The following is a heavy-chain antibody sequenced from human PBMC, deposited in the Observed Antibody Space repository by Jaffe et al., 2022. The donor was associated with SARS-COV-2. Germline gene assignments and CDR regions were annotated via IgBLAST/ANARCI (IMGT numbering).Heavy chain of an antibody. Sequence: EVQLVESGGGLVQPGRSLRLSCAASGFTFDDYAMHWVRQAPGKGLEWVSGISWNSGSIGYADSVKGRFTISRDNAKNSLYLQMNSLRAEDTALYYCAKGGGSGSYYANYYYYGMDVWGQGTTVTVSS. CDR2: ISWNSGSI. CDR1: GFTFDDYA. V-gene: IGHV3-9*01. J-gene: IGHJ6*02. CDR3: AKGGGSGSYYANYYYYGMDV. D-gene: IGHD1-26*01.